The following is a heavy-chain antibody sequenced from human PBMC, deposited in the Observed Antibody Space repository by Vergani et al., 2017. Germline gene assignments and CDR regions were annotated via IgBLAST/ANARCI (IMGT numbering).Heavy chain of an antibody. J-gene: IGHJ6*02. Sequence: QVQLVQSGAEVKKPGSSVKVSCKASGGTFSSYAISWVRQAPGQGLEWMGRIIPIFGTANYAQKFQGRVTITADESTSTAYMELSSLRSEGTAVYYCAGEGLVCSSTSCYTGRYYYYGMDVWGQGTTVTVSS. V-gene: IGHV1-69*18. CDR2: IIPIFGTA. CDR1: GGTFSSYA. D-gene: IGHD2-2*02. CDR3: AGEGLVCSSTSCYTGRYYYYGMDV.